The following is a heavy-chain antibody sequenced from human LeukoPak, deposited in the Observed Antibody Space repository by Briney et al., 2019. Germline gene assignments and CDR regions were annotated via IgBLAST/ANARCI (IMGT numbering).Heavy chain of an antibody. V-gene: IGHV3-7*01. CDR1: GFTFSNYW. CDR2: IKQDGSEK. CDR3: AKDPHPYSSSWPIIYYFDY. J-gene: IGHJ4*02. D-gene: IGHD6-13*01. Sequence: GGSLRLSCAASGFTFSNYWMNWARQVPGKGLEWVAIIKQDGSEKYYADSVKGRFTISRDNSKNTLYLQMNSLRAEDTAVYYCAKDPHPYSSSWPIIYYFDYWGQGTLVTVSS.